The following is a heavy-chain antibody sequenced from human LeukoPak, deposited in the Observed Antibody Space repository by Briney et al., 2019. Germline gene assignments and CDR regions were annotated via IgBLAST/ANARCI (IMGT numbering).Heavy chain of an antibody. V-gene: IGHV1-2*02. CDR3: ARSAVTSNDY. CDR2: INPNSGDT. J-gene: IGHJ4*02. D-gene: IGHD4-17*01. CDR1: GYTFTGYD. Sequence: GASVKVSCRASGYTFTGYDIHWVRQAPGQGLEWMGWINPNSGDTNYVQKFQGRVTMTRDKSISTAYMEVSSLRSDDTAMYYCARSAVTSNDYWGREPWSPSPQ.